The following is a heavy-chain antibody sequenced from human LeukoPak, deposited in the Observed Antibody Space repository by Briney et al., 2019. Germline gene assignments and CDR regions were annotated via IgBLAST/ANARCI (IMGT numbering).Heavy chain of an antibody. CDR1: GGSISSYY. J-gene: IGHJ4*02. V-gene: IGHV4-59*01. CDR3: AVRDVEMAIFDY. Sequence: SETLSLTCTVSGGSISSYYWSWIRQPPGKGLEWIGYIYYSGSTTYNPSLKSRVAISVDTSKNQFSLKLSSVTAADTAVYYCAVRDVEMAIFDYWGQGTLVTVSS. D-gene: IGHD5-24*01. CDR2: IYYSGST.